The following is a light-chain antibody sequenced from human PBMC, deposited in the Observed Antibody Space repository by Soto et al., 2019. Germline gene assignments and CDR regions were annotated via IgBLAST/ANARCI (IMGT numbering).Light chain of an antibody. J-gene: IGKJ4*01. CDR2: LAS. CDR3: MQALQSPS. V-gene: IGKV2-28*01. CDR1: QSLLHSNGYNY. Sequence: DTVMTQSPLSLPVTPGEPASISCRSSQSLLHSNGYNYLDWYLQRPGQSPQLLIYLASFRASGVPDRFSDSGSGTDFTLKISRVEAADVGVYYCMQALQSPSFGGGTKVEIK.